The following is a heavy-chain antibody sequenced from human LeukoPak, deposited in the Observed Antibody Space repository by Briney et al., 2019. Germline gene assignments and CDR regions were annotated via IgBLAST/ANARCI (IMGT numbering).Heavy chain of an antibody. D-gene: IGHD6-19*01. CDR2: IYYSGST. CDR3: ASSRSSSGWSLIGY. Sequence: SETLSLTCTVSGGSINSYYWSWIRQPPGKGLEWVGYIYYSGSTNYKPSLKRRVTISVDTSKNQFSLKVSSVTAADTAVYYCASSRSSSGWSLIGYWGQGALVTVSS. CDR1: GGSINSYY. V-gene: IGHV4-59*01. J-gene: IGHJ4*02.